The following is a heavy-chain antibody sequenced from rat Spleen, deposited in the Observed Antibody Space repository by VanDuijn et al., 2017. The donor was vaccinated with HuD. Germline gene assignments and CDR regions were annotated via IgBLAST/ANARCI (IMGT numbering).Heavy chain of an antibody. D-gene: IGHD3-2*01. CDR1: GFTFSDYY. CDR2: ISYEGSST. J-gene: IGHJ3*01. CDR3: ARSQSGRFAY. Sequence: EVQLVESGGALVQPGRSMNLSCAASGFTFSDYYMAWVLQAPKKGLEWVASISYEGSSTYYGDSVKGRFTISRDNAKSTLYLHMDSLRSEDTATYFCARSQSGRFAYWGQGTLVTVSS. V-gene: IGHV5-22*01.